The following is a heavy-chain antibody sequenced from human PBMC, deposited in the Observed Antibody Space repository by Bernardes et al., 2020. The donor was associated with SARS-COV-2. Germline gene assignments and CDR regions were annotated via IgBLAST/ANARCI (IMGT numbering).Heavy chain of an antibody. J-gene: IGHJ3*01. V-gene: IGHV3-9*01. CDR1: GFTFNDFA. Sequence: SLRLSCAGSGFTFNDFAMHWVRQAPGKGLEWVSSITWNGAIIDYADSVKGRFITSRDNAKNSLYLQMNSLKSEDTALYFCAKDIVATIDAFDVWGQGTMVSVAS. CDR3: AKDIVATIDAFDV. D-gene: IGHD2-21*01. CDR2: ITWNGAII.